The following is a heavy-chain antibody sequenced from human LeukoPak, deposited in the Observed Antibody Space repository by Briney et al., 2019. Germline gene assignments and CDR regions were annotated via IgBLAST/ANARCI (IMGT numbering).Heavy chain of an antibody. D-gene: IGHD2-15*01. Sequence: SVKVSCKASGGTFSSYAISWVRQAPGQGLEWMGTIIPIFGTANYAQKLQGRVTITTDESTSTAYMELSSLRSEDTAVYYCARDRIAPPIVMASDDYWGQGTLDTVSS. CDR3: ARDRIAPPIVMASDDY. V-gene: IGHV1-69*05. CDR1: GGTFSSYA. J-gene: IGHJ4*02. CDR2: IIPIFGTA.